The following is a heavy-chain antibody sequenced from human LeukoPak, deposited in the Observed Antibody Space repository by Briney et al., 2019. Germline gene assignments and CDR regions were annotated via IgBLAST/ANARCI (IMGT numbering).Heavy chain of an antibody. CDR1: GFTFSSYG. J-gene: IGHJ6*02. CDR3: ARSSKRDCSGGSCYYYYGMDV. D-gene: IGHD2-15*01. Sequence: GRSLRLSCAASGFTFSSYGMHWVRQAPGKGLEWVAVIWYDGSNKYYADSVKGRFTISRDNSKNTLYLQMNSLRVEDTAVYFCARSSKRDCSGGSCYYYYGMDVWGQGTTVTVSS. CDR2: IWYDGSNK. V-gene: IGHV3-33*01.